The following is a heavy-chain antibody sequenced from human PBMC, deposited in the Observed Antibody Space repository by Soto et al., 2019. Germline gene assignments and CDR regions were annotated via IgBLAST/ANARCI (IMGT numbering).Heavy chain of an antibody. D-gene: IGHD3-16*02. J-gene: IGHJ1*01. V-gene: IGHV3-23*01. Sequence: EVQLLESGGGLVQPGGSLRLSCAASGFTFSSYAMSWVRQAPGKGLEWVSAISGSGGSTYYADSVKGRFTISRDNSKNTLYLQMNSLRAEDTAVYYCAKDNYDYIWGSYRYLGWDLLGYFQHWGQGTLVTVSS. CDR1: GFTFSSYA. CDR2: ISGSGGST. CDR3: AKDNYDYIWGSYRYLGWDLLGYFQH.